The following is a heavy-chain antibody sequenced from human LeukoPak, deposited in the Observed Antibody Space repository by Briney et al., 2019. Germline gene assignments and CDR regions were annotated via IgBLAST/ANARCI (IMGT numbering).Heavy chain of an antibody. Sequence: ASVKVSCKASGYTFTSYGISWVRQAPGQGLEWMGWISAYNGNTNYAQKLQGRVTMTTDTSTSTAYMELSSLRSEDTAVYYCARVLYSSSWTRAVDAFDIWGQGTMVTVSS. CDR3: ARVLYSSSWTRAVDAFDI. J-gene: IGHJ3*02. CDR1: GYTFTSYG. D-gene: IGHD6-13*01. V-gene: IGHV1-18*01. CDR2: ISAYNGNT.